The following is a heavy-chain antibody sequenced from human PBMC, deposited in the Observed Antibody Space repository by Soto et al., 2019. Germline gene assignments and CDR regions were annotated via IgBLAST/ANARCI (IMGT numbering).Heavy chain of an antibody. CDR1: GFTFSSYS. J-gene: IGHJ4*02. CDR3: ARSDPGDHIGSSTSCLDY. CDR2: ISSSSSYI. D-gene: IGHD2-2*01. Sequence: GESLKISCAASGFTFSSYSMNWVRQAPGKGLEWVSSISSSSSYIYYADSVKGRFTISRDNAKNSLYLQMNSLRAEDTAVYYCARSDPGDHIGSSTSCLDYWGQGTLVTVSS. V-gene: IGHV3-21*01.